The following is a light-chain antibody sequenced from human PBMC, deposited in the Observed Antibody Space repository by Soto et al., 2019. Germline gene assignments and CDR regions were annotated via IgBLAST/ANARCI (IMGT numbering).Light chain of an antibody. CDR1: SSNIGSKY. CDR2: RNN. CDR3: AAWDDSLRGWV. V-gene: IGLV1-47*01. J-gene: IGLJ3*02. Sequence: QPVLTQPPSVSGTPGQRVTISCSGSSSNIGSKYVNWYQQLPGTAPKLLIYRNNQRPSGVPDRFSGSKSGTSASLAISGLRSEDEADYYCAAWDDSLRGWVFGGGTKLTVL.